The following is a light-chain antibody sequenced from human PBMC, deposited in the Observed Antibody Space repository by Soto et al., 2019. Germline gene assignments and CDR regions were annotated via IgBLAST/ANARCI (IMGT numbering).Light chain of an antibody. V-gene: IGLV2-14*01. CDR2: EVS. J-gene: IGLJ1*01. CDR3: SSYRGTNTLV. Sequence: QSALTQPASVSGSPRQSVTISCTGTSSDIGRYNFVSWYQHPPGKAPKLIIYEVSNRPSGVSNRFSGSKSGSTASLTISGLQAEDEADYYCSSYRGTNTLVFGTGTKLTVL. CDR1: SSDIGRYNF.